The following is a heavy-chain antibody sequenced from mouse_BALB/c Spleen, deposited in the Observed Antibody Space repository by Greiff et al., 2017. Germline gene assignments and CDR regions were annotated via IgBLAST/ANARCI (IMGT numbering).Heavy chain of an antibody. CDR3: ARVYDYEGTWFAY. CDR1: GFSLTSYG. Sequence: VHLVESGPGLVAPSQSLSITCTVSGFSLTSYGVHWVRQPPGKGLEWLGVIWAGGSTNYNSALMSRLSISKDNSKSQVFLKMNSLQTDDTAMYYCARVYDYEGTWFAYWGQGTLVTVSA. D-gene: IGHD2-4*01. CDR2: IWAGGST. V-gene: IGHV2-9*02. J-gene: IGHJ3*01.